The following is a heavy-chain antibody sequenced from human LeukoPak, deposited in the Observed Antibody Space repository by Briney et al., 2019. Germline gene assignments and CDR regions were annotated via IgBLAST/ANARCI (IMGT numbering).Heavy chain of an antibody. V-gene: IGHV3-30*04. J-gene: IGHJ5*02. CDR3: AREHIAAAGTNWFDP. CDR2: ISFDGNNK. Sequence: GGSLRLSCAASVFTFSHYAVHWVRQAPAKGLEGVAVISFDGNNKYYADSVKGRFTNSRDNSKNTLYLQMNSLRPEDTAVYYCAREHIAAAGTNWFDPWGRGTLVTVSS. CDR1: VFTFSHYA. D-gene: IGHD6-13*01.